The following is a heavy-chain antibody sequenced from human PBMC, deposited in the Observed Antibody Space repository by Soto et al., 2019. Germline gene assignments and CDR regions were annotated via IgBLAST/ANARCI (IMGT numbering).Heavy chain of an antibody. CDR2: IIPIFGTA. Sequence: GASVKFSCKASGGTFSSYAISWVRQAPGQGLEWMGGIIPIFGTANYAQKFQGRVTITADESTSTAYMERSSLRYEDTAVYYCARDRGYSYGYYYYGMDVWGQGTTVTVSS. V-gene: IGHV1-69*13. CDR3: ARDRGYSYGYYYYGMDV. D-gene: IGHD5-18*01. CDR1: GGTFSSYA. J-gene: IGHJ6*02.